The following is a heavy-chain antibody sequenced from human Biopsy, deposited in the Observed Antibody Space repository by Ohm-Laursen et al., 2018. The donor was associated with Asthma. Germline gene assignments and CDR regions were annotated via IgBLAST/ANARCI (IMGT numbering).Heavy chain of an antibody. J-gene: IGHJ4*02. V-gene: IGHV3-33*05. CDR2: MSHDGSIK. Sequence: RSLRLSCAASGFTFSSYGMDWVRQAPGKGLEWVALMSHDGSIKDYADSVKGRFTISRDNSMNTLYLHMNSLRVEDTAVYYCARGLDYSGRSGFDYWGQGTLVTVSS. CDR3: ARGLDYSGRSGFDY. D-gene: IGHD3-10*01. CDR1: GFTFSSYG.